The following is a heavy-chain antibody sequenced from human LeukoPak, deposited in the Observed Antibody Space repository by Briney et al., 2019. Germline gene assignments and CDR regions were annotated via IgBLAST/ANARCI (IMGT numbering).Heavy chain of an antibody. Sequence: ASVKVSCKASGYTFTDYALHWVRQAPGQGLEWMGWINPNSGGTNYAQKFQGRVTMTRDTSISTAYMELSRLRSDDTAVYFCAATRVGATGNYFDYWGQGTLVTVSS. CDR3: AATRVGATGNYFDY. CDR2: INPNSGGT. D-gene: IGHD1-26*01. J-gene: IGHJ4*02. CDR1: GYTFTDYA. V-gene: IGHV1-2*02.